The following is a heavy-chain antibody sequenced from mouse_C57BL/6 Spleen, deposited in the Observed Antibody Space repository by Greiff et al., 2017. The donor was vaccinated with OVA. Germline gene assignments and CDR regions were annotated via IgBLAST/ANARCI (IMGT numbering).Heavy chain of an antibody. J-gene: IGHJ3*01. D-gene: IGHD1-3*01. V-gene: IGHV1-82*01. CDR2: IYPGDGDT. Sequence: VQLMESGPELVKPGASVKISCKASGYAFSSSWMNWVKQRPGKGLEWIGRIYPGDGDTNYNGKFKGKATLTADKSSSTAYMQLSSLTSEDSAVYFCARSGGNWFAYWGQGTLVTVSA. CDR1: GYAFSSSW. CDR3: ARSGGNWFAY.